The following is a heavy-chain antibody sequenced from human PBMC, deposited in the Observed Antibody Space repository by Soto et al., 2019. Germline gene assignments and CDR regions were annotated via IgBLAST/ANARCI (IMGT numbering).Heavy chain of an antibody. J-gene: IGHJ4*02. D-gene: IGHD1-1*01. Sequence: QVQLVQSGAEVKKPGSSVKVSCKASGGTFSSYAISWVRQAPGQGIEWMGGIIPIFGTANYAQKFQGRVTITADESTSTAYMELSSLRSEDTAVYYCARVRIGTTSYYCVYWGQGTLVTVSS. CDR1: GGTFSSYA. CDR2: IIPIFGTA. V-gene: IGHV1-69*12. CDR3: ARVRIGTTSYYCVY.